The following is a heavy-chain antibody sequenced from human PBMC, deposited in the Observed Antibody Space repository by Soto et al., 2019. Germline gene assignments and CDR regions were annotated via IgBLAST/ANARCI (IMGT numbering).Heavy chain of an antibody. CDR3: ARLDVVVVAATRHAFDI. V-gene: IGHV5-51*01. CDR2: IYPGDSDT. J-gene: IGHJ3*02. CDR1: GYSFTSYW. D-gene: IGHD2-15*01. Sequence: GESLKISCKGSGYSFTSYWIGWVRQMPGKGLEWMGIIYPGDSDTRYSPSFQGQVTISADKSISTAYLQWSSLKASDTAIYYCARLDVVVVAATRHAFDIWGQGTMVTVSS.